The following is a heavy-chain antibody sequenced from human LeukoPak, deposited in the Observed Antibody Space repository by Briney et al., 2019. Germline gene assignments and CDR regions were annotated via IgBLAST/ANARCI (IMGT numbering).Heavy chain of an antibody. Sequence: SETLSLTCAVSGYSISSGYYWGWIRPPPGKGLEWIGSIYHSGSTYYNPSLKSRVTISVDTSKNQFSLKLSSVTAADTAVYYCARPNAPYCGGDRFFDYWGQGTLVTVSS. D-gene: IGHD2-21*01. V-gene: IGHV4-38-2*01. CDR2: IYHSGST. CDR1: GYSISSGYY. CDR3: ARPNAPYCGGDRFFDY. J-gene: IGHJ4*02.